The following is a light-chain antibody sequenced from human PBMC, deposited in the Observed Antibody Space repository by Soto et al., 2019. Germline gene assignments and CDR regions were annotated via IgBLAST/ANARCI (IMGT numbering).Light chain of an antibody. CDR2: DAS. CDR3: HQYDNRPFT. CDR1: QNIDNY. V-gene: IGKV1-33*01. Sequence: IQMTQSPSSLSASVGDRVTITCQASQNIDNYLNGYQQKSGNAPNRLIYDASNLETGVPLRFSGSRSGTHFTLTISSLQPEDIGTDYCHQYDNRPFTLGQGTKVDIK. J-gene: IGKJ2*01.